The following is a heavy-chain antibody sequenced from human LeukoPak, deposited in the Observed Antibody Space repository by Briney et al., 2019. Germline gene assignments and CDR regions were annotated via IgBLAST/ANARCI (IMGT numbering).Heavy chain of an antibody. CDR1: GFTFSTYA. CDR3: AKDREYSYVYDAFDI. J-gene: IGHJ3*02. CDR2: MSGSGGST. D-gene: IGHD3-16*01. V-gene: IGHV3-23*01. Sequence: GGSLRLSCAASGFTFSTYAMSWVRQAPRKGLEWVSGMSGSGGSTYYADSVKGRFTISRDNSKNTLFLQMHTLRAEDTAIYYCAKDREYSYVYDAFDIWGQGTLVTVSS.